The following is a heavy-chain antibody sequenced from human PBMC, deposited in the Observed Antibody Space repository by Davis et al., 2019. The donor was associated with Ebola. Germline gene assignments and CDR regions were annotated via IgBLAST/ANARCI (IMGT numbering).Heavy chain of an antibody. CDR2: ISPHIGNT. J-gene: IGHJ6*02. Sequence: AASVKVSCKASGYSFNLYALQWVRQAPGQSLEWMGWISPHIGNTKYSQKFQGRVTMTRDTSTSTVYMELSSLRSEDTAVYYCARGSRRDLTMIVVNYYYGMDVWGQGTTVTVSS. CDR3: ARGSRRDLTMIVVNYYYGMDV. V-gene: IGHV1-3*01. CDR1: GYSFNLYA. D-gene: IGHD3-22*01.